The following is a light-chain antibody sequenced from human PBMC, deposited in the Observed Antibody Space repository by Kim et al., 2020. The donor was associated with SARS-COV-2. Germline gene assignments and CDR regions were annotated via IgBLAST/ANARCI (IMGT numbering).Light chain of an antibody. CDR2: SNS. Sequence: ELTQPPSASGTPGQRVTISCSGSSSDIGLNTVTWYQQFPGTTPRLLIYSNSQRPSGVPDRFSGSKSGTSASLAISGLQSEDEADYYCASWDDSLSGWVFGGGTQLTVL. CDR1: SSDIGLNT. J-gene: IGLJ3*02. CDR3: ASWDDSLSGWV. V-gene: IGLV1-44*01.